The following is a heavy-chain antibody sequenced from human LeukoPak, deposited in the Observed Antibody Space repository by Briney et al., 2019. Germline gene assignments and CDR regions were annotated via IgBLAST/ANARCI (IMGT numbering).Heavy chain of an antibody. CDR3: AKTLTGYKQGAFDI. J-gene: IGHJ3*02. Sequence: GGSLRLSCAASGFTFSSYAMSWVRQAPGKGVEWVSAISGSGGSTYYADSVKGRFTISRENSKNTLYLQMNSLRAEDTAVYYCAKTLTGYKQGAFDIWGQGTMVTVSS. CDR2: ISGSGGST. D-gene: IGHD3-9*01. CDR1: GFTFSSYA. V-gene: IGHV3-23*01.